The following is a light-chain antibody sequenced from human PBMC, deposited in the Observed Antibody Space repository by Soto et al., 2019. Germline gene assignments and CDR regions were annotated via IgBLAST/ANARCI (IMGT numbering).Light chain of an antibody. CDR2: AAS. CDR3: QQGYFTPRT. J-gene: IGKJ2*01. Sequence: DIQMTQSPASLSASVGDRVTITCRASQSISSYLNWYQQKPGKAPKVLIFAASRLQSGVPSRFSGSVSGTDFTLAINSLQPEDVATYYCQQGYFTPRTFGQGTKLEIK. CDR1: QSISSY. V-gene: IGKV1-39*01.